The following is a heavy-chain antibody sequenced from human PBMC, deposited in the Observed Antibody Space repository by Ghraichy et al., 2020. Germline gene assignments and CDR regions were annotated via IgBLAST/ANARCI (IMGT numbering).Heavy chain of an antibody. CDR1: GYTFTSYD. CDR2: MNPNSGNT. J-gene: IGHJ6*02. V-gene: IGHV1-8*01. Sequence: ASVKVSCKASGYTFTSYDINWVRQATGQGLEWMGWMNPNSGNTGYAQKFQGRVTMTRNTSISTAYMELSSLRSEDTAVYYCAREVDAYGGNPGYYYGMDVWGQGTTVTVSS. D-gene: IGHD4-23*01. CDR3: AREVDAYGGNPGYYYGMDV.